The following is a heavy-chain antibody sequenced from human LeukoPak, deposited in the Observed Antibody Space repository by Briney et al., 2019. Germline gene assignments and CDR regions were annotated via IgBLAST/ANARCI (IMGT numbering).Heavy chain of an antibody. D-gene: IGHD3-22*01. Sequence: GGSLRLSCAASGFTFSSYAMHWVRQAPGKGLEWVAVISYDGSNKYYADSVKGRFTISRDNSKNTLYLQMNSLRAENTAVYYCAKDYYDSSGYLDYWGQGTLVTVSS. V-gene: IGHV3-30-3*01. CDR2: ISYDGSNK. CDR1: GFTFSSYA. J-gene: IGHJ4*02. CDR3: AKDYYDSSGYLDY.